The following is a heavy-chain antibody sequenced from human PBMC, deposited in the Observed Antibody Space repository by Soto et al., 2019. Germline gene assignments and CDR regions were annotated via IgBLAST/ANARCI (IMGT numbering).Heavy chain of an antibody. Sequence: ASVKVSCKASGYTFTCYYMHWVRQAPGQGLEWMGIINPSGGSTSYAQKFQGRVTMTRDTSTSTVYMELSSLRSEDTAVYYCARVRRAGSYYNGGDYYYGMDVWGQGTTVTV. CDR3: ARVRRAGSYYNGGDYYYGMDV. D-gene: IGHD3-10*01. V-gene: IGHV1-46*01. J-gene: IGHJ6*02. CDR1: GYTFTCYY. CDR2: INPSGGST.